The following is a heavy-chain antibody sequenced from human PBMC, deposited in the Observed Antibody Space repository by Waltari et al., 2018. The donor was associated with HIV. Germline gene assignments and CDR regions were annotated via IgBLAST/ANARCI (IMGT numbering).Heavy chain of an antibody. CDR2: INSGNGNT. CDR3: ARDSGFDY. D-gene: IGHD6-25*01. Sequence: QVQLVQSGAEVKKPGASVKVSCKASGYTFTTYTVQWVRPAPGQRLEWMGGINSGNGNTKYSQKVQGRVTITRDTSASTAYMELSSLRSEDTAVYYCARDSGFDYWGQGTLVTVSS. V-gene: IGHV1-3*01. J-gene: IGHJ4*02. CDR1: GYTFTTYT.